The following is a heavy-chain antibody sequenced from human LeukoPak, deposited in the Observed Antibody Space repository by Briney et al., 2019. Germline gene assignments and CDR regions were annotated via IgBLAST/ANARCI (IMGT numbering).Heavy chain of an antibody. V-gene: IGHV1-18*01. D-gene: IGHD3-22*01. CDR1: GYTFTSYG. CDR3: ARARSPSSGYLLRDHNWFDP. J-gene: IGHJ5*02. CDR2: ISAYNGNT. Sequence: ASVKVSCKASGYTFTSYGISWVRQAPGQGLEWMGWISAYNGNTNYTQKLQGRVTMTTDTSTSTAYMELRSLRSEDTAVYYCARARSPSSGYLLRDHNWFDPWGQGTLVTVSS.